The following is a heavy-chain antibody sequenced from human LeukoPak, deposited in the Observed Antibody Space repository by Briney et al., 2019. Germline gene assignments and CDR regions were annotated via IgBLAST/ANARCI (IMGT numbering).Heavy chain of an antibody. Sequence: PGGSLRLSCTASGFTFSSYAMHWVRQAPGKGLEWVAVISYDGSNKYYADSVKGRFTISRDNSKNTLYLQMNSLRAEDTAVYYCVIEWSGVVPAGDIWFDPWGQGTLVTVSS. CDR3: VIEWSGVVPAGDIWFDP. V-gene: IGHV3-30*04. J-gene: IGHJ5*02. D-gene: IGHD2-2*01. CDR1: GFTFSSYA. CDR2: ISYDGSNK.